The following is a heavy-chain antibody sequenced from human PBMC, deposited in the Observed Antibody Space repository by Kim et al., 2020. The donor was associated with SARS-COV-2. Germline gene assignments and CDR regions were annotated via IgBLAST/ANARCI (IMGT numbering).Heavy chain of an antibody. CDR3: ARVNSSGWYITEDYGMDV. CDR1: GFTFSSSS. CDR2: ISSSSSTI. J-gene: IGHJ6*02. V-gene: IGHV3-48*02. Sequence: GGSLRLSCAASGFTFSSSSMNWVRQAPGKGLEWVSYISSSSSTIYYADSVKGRFTISRDNAKNSLYLQMNSLRDEDTAVYYCARVNSSGWYITEDYGMDVWGQGTTVTVSS. D-gene: IGHD6-19*01.